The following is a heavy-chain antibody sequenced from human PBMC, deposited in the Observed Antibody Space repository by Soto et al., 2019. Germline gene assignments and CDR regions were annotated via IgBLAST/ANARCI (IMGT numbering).Heavy chain of an antibody. CDR3: ARGTAFTYLHYYDY. CDR1: GFTFSSYA. D-gene: IGHD3-10*01. Sequence: TGGSLRLSCAASGFTFSSYAMSWVRQAPGKGLEWVANIKQDGSEKYYVDSVKGRFTISRDNAKNSLYLQMNSLRAEDTAVYYCARGTAFTYLHYYDYWGQGTLVTVS. V-gene: IGHV3-7*01. J-gene: IGHJ4*02. CDR2: IKQDGSEK.